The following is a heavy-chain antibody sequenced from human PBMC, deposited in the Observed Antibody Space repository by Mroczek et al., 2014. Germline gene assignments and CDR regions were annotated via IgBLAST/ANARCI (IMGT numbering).Heavy chain of an antibody. J-gene: IGHJ4*02. Sequence: QVQLQESGPGLVKPSQTLSLTCTVSGGSISSGDYYWSWIRQPPGKGLEWIGYIYYSGSTYYNPSLKSRVTISVDTSKNQFSLKLSSVTAADTAVYYCARAINPSYYDSSGYSNAYYFDYWGQGTLVTVSS. V-gene: IGHV4-30-4*01. CDR2: IYYSGST. CDR1: GGSISSGDYY. D-gene: IGHD3-22*01. CDR3: ARAINPSYYDSSGYSNAYYFDY.